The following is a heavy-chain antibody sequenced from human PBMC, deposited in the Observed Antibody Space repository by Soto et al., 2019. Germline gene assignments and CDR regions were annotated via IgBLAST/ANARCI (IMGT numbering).Heavy chain of an antibody. V-gene: IGHV3-30-3*01. J-gene: IGHJ3*02. CDR1: GFTFSSYA. D-gene: IGHD3-10*01. Sequence: PGGSLRLSCAASGFTFSSYAMHWVRQAPGKGLEWVAVISYDGSNKYYADSVKGRFTISRDNSKNTLYLQMNSLRAEDTAVYYCARERGEWPGPAFDIWGQGTMVTVSS. CDR3: ARERGEWPGPAFDI. CDR2: ISYDGSNK.